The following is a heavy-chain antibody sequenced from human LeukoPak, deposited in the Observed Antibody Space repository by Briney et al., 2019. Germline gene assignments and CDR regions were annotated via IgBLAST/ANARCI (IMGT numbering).Heavy chain of an antibody. V-gene: IGHV3-33*01. J-gene: IGHJ6*02. CDR1: GFTFSSYG. CDR2: IWYDGSNK. D-gene: IGHD3-3*01. CDR3: ARDGARTIFGVVITSYGMDV. Sequence: GGSLRLSCAASGFTFSSYGMHWVRQAPGKGLEWVAVIWYDGSNKYYTDSVKGRFTISRDNSKDTLYLQMNSLRAEDTAVYYCARDGARTIFGVVITSYGMDVWGQGTTVTVSS.